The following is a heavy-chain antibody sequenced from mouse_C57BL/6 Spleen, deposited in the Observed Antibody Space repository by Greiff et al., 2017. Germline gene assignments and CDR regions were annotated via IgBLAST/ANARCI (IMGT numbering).Heavy chain of an antibody. CDR3: ARSAITPVVATRYFDV. Sequence: QVQLKQPGAELVKPGASVKMSCKASGYTFTSYWITWVKQRPGQGLEWIGDIYPGSGSTNYNEKFKSKATLTVDTSSSTAYMQLSSLTSEDSAVYYCARSAITPVVATRYFDVWGTGTTVTVSS. J-gene: IGHJ1*03. CDR2: IYPGSGST. CDR1: GYTFTSYW. V-gene: IGHV1-55*01. D-gene: IGHD1-1*01.